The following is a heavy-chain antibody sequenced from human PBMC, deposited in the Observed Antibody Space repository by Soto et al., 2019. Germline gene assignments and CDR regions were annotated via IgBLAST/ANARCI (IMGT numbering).Heavy chain of an antibody. J-gene: IGHJ4*02. CDR1: GFTFSSYA. V-gene: IGHV3-23*01. CDR2: ISGSGGST. CDR3: AKDRRGMKSYYDIFTGYLPHDY. Sequence: GGSLRLSCAASGFTFSSYAMSWVRQAPGKGLEWVSAISGSGGSTYYADSVKGRFTISRDNSKNTLYLQMNSLRAEDTAVYYCAKDRRGMKSYYDIFTGYLPHDYWGQGTLVTVSS. D-gene: IGHD3-9*01.